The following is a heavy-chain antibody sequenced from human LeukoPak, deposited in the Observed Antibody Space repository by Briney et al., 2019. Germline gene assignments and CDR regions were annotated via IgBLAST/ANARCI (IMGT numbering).Heavy chain of an antibody. CDR3: ARVISGEGMDV. D-gene: IGHD2-21*01. J-gene: IGHJ6*02. V-gene: IGHV2-70*11. Sequence: ESGPTLVNPTQTLTLTCTFSGFSLNTSARCVSWIRQPPGKALEWLARIDWDDDEHFSPSLMTRLTISKDTSKNQVVLTMTNMDPVDTATYYCARVISGEGMDVWGQGTTVTVSS. CDR1: GFSLNTSARC. CDR2: IDWDDDE.